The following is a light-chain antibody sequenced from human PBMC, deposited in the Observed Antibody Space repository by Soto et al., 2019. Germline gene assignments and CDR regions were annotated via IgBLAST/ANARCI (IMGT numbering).Light chain of an antibody. J-gene: IGLJ1*01. V-gene: IGLV2-14*01. CDR1: ISDSVVYNH. CDR3: CSYRSGSSPYYV. Sequence: SALALPASRCGSPGHSFTISCTGTISDSVVYNHVCWYQQHPGKAPQVIIFEVSYRPYGTYNRFSGSKSGNVASLTISGLQAEDEADYYCCSYRSGSSPYYVFGTGTKVT. CDR2: EVS.